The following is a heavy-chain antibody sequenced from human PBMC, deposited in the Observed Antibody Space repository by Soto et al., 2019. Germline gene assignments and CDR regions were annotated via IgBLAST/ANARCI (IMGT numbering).Heavy chain of an antibody. CDR1: GGSISSYY. V-gene: IGHV4-59*01. CDR3: AREGGYCTNGVCYKENWFDP. J-gene: IGHJ5*02. CDR2: IYYSGST. Sequence: SETLSLTCTVSGGSISSYYWSWIRQPPGKGLEWIGYIYYSGSTNYNPSLKSRVTISVDTSKNQFSLKLSSVTAADTAVYYCAREGGYCTNGVCYKENWFDPCGQGTLLTVSS. D-gene: IGHD2-8*01.